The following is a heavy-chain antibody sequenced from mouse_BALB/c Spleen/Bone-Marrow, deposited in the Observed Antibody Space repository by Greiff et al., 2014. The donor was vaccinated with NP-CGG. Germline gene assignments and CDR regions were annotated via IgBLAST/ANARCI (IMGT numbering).Heavy chain of an antibody. D-gene: IGHD1-1*01. CDR2: IDPSDSYT. CDR3: TRWGTTVVAYYAMDY. Sequence: QVQLQQPGAELVKPGASVKMSCKASGYTFTSYWMRWVKQRPGQGLEWIGVIDPSDSYTSYNQKFKGRATLTVDTSSSTAYMQLSSLTSEDSAVYYCTRWGTTVVAYYAMDYWGQGTSVTASS. J-gene: IGHJ4*01. V-gene: IGHV1S127*01. CDR1: GYTFTSYW.